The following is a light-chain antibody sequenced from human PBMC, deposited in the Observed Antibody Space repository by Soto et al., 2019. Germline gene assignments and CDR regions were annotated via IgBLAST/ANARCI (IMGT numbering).Light chain of an antibody. CDR1: QGIRND. CDR3: LQHSTYPLT. Sequence: DIQMTQFPSSLSASVGDRVTITCRASQGIRNDLGWYQQKPGKAPKRLIYAASSVQSGVPSRFSRSGSGTEFTLAISSRQPEDSATFYCLQHSTYPLTFGQGTKVEIK. J-gene: IGKJ1*01. CDR2: AAS. V-gene: IGKV1-17*01.